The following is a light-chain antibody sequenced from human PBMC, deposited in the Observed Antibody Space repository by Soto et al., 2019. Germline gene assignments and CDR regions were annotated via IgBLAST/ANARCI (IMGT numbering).Light chain of an antibody. J-gene: IGLJ1*01. CDR2: DVS. Sequence: QSALTQPRSVSGSPGQSVTISCTGTSSDVGGYNYVSWYQQHPGKAPKLMIYDVSKRPSGVPDRFSGSKSGNTASLTISGLKAEDEADYYCCSYAGSYGDVFGTGTKLTVL. CDR3: CSYAGSYGDV. V-gene: IGLV2-11*01. CDR1: SSDVGGYNY.